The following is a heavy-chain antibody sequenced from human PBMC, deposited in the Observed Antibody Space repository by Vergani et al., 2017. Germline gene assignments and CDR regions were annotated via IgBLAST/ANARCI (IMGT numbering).Heavy chain of an antibody. J-gene: IGHJ1*01. V-gene: IGHV3-30-3*01. D-gene: IGHD1-26*01. Sequence: QVQLVESGGGLVKPGGSLRLSCAASGFTFSSYAMHWVRQAPGKGLEWVAVISYDGSNKYYADSVKGRFTISRDNTKKSLYLQMDSLTTDDSALYYCAKDLGRDVGAKEHWGQGTLVTVSS. CDR1: GFTFSSYA. CDR2: ISYDGSNK. CDR3: AKDLGRDVGAKEH.